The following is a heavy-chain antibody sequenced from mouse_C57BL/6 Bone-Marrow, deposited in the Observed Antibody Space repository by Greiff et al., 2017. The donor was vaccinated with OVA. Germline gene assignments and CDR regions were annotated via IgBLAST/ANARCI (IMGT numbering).Heavy chain of an antibody. CDR2: IYPGSGNT. D-gene: IGHD1-1*01. Sequence: QVTLKVSGAELVRPGASVKLSCKASGYTFTDYYINWVKQRPGQGLEWIARIYPGSGNTYYNEKFKGKATLTAEKSSSTAYMQLSSLTSEDSAVYFCARNYYGSSYAFAYWGQGTLVTVSA. CDR3: ARNYYGSSYAFAY. V-gene: IGHV1-76*01. CDR1: GYTFTDYY. J-gene: IGHJ3*01.